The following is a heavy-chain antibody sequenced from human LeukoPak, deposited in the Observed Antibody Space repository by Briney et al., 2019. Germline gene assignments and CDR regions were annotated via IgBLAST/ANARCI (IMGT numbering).Heavy chain of an antibody. Sequence: GGSLRLSCAASGFTFSSYAMSWVRQAPGKGLGWVSVISGSGGSTNYADSVKGRFTISRDNSKNTVYLQMNSLRAEDTAIYSCVKMGCSTVSYYKAFDYWGQGTLVTVSS. J-gene: IGHJ4*02. D-gene: IGHD2-2*02. CDR1: GFTFSSYA. V-gene: IGHV3-23*01. CDR3: VKMGCSTVSYYKAFDY. CDR2: ISGSGGST.